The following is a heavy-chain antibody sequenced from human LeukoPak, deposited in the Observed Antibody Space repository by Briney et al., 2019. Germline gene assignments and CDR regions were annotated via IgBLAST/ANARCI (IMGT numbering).Heavy chain of an antibody. CDR1: GGSINSGY. D-gene: IGHD5/OR15-5a*01. CDR2: IYYSGSA. Sequence: PSETLSLTCSVSGGSINSGYWSWIRQHPAKCLEWIGYIYYSGSAYYNPSLESRVTISIDTSKNQFSLKLTSVTAADTAVYFCARGTLRLFDSWGQGTLVTVSS. J-gene: IGHJ4*02. CDR3: ARGTLRLFDS. V-gene: IGHV4-31*03.